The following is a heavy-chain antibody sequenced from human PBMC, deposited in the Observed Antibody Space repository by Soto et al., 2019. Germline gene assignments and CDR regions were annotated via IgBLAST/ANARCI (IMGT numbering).Heavy chain of an antibody. Sequence: SETLSLTCAVSGTSISSSNWWSWVRQPPGKGLEWIGEIYHSGSTNYNPSFKSRVSISVDKSKNQFFLRLSSVTAADTAVYYCARGGSSSWLRIFHHWGQGTLVTVSP. D-gene: IGHD6-13*01. V-gene: IGHV4-4*02. J-gene: IGHJ1*01. CDR2: IYHSGST. CDR1: GTSISSSNW. CDR3: ARGGSSSWLRIFHH.